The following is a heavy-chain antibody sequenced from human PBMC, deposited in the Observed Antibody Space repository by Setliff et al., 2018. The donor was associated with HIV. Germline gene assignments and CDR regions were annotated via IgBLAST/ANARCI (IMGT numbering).Heavy chain of an antibody. Sequence: ASETLSLTCTVSGGSLSIHYWNWIRQPPGKGLEWIGNIYYSGRANYNPSLKSRVTMSVDPSKGQFSLKVTSVTAADTAVYYCVRDRRELVHAFDIWGQGTMVTVS. CDR2: IYYSGRA. D-gene: IGHD6-6*01. CDR1: GGSLSIHY. V-gene: IGHV4-59*11. CDR3: VRDRRELVHAFDI. J-gene: IGHJ3*02.